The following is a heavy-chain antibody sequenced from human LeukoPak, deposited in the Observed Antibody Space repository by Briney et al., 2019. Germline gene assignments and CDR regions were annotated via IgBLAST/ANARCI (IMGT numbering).Heavy chain of an antibody. CDR2: INHSGST. Sequence: SETLSLTCAVYGGSFSGYYWSWIRQPPGKGLEWIGEINHSGSTNYNPSIKSRVTISVDTSKNQFSLKLSSVTAADTAVYYCAREIVLVVSASGGYYFDYWGQGTLVTVSS. J-gene: IGHJ4*02. V-gene: IGHV4-34*01. CDR3: AREIVLVVSASGGYYFDY. CDR1: GGSFSGYY. D-gene: IGHD2-15*01.